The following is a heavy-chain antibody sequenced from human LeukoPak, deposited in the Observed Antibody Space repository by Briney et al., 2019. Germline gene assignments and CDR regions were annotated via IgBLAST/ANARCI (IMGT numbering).Heavy chain of an antibody. CDR3: ARDRGWLPFDY. V-gene: IGHV3-7*01. Sequence: GGSLRLSCAASGFTFSSYWISWVRQAPGKWLEWVANIKEDGSVKYYLDSVKGRFTISRDNVKNSLYLQMNSLRAEDTAVYYCARDRGWLPFDYWGQGTLVTVS. CDR2: IKEDGSVK. CDR1: GFTFSSYW. J-gene: IGHJ4*02. D-gene: IGHD5-12*01.